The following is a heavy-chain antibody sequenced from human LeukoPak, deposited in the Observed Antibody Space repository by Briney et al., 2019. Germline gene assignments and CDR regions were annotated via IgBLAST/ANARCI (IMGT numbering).Heavy chain of an antibody. J-gene: IGHJ4*02. CDR3: ARAAASSSSWYWFDY. D-gene: IGHD6-13*01. CDR2: IIPIFGTA. CDR1: GGTFSTYA. Sequence: SVKVSCKAFGGTFSTYAISWVRQAPGQGLEWMGGIIPIFGTANYAQKFQGRVTITADESTSTAYMELSSLRSGDTAVYYCARAAASSSSWYWFDYWGQGTLVTVSS. V-gene: IGHV1-69*13.